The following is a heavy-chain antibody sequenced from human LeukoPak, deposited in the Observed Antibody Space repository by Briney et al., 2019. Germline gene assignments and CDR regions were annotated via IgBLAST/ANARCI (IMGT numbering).Heavy chain of an antibody. Sequence: GGSLRLSCAASRFNFRSYQLSWARQAPGRGLEWMANIKQDGSDKYYVDSVEGRFTISRDNAKNSLFLQMDSLRAEDTAVYYCATHDVMTGYPYFDYWGQGTLVTLSS. D-gene: IGHD3-9*01. CDR2: IKQDGSDK. V-gene: IGHV3-7*01. CDR3: ATHDVMTGYPYFDY. J-gene: IGHJ4*02. CDR1: RFNFRSYQ.